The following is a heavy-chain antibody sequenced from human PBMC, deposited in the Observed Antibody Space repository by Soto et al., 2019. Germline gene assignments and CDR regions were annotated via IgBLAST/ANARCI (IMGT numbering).Heavy chain of an antibody. CDR3: AKSPPASIVVVSRWFHP. CDR2: IIPIFGTA. CDR1: GGTFSSYA. J-gene: IGHJ5*02. Sequence: QVQLVQSGAEVKKPGSSVKVSCKASGGTFSSYAISWVRQAPGQGLEWMGGIIPIFGTANYAQKFQGRVTITADETTCTAYMELTSLRSEDTAVYYCAKSPPASIVVVSRWFHPWGQGTLVTVSS. D-gene: IGHD2-15*01. V-gene: IGHV1-69*01.